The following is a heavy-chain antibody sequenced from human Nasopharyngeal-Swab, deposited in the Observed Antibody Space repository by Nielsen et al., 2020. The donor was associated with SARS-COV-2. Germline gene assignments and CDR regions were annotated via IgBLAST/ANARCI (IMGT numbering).Heavy chain of an antibody. V-gene: IGHV3-30*02. Sequence: SLKISCVASGFTFSSYDMHWVRQAPGKGLEWVASIRYDGGNKQHADSVRGRFTISRDNTKKMLYLQTNSLSAEDTAIYYCAKNCVSSGYPRHQDYWGQGTLVTVSS. CDR3: AKNCVSSGYPRHQDY. CDR2: IRYDGGNK. D-gene: IGHD3-22*01. CDR1: GFTFSSYD. J-gene: IGHJ4*02.